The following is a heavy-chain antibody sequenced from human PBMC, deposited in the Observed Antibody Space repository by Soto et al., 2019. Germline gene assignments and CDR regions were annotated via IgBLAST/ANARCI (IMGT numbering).Heavy chain of an antibody. CDR2: ITPFRGDV. J-gene: IGHJ4*02. V-gene: IGHV1-45*02. CDR1: GNTFTYRY. CDR3: ASGGAGSGPLTWERPDH. D-gene: IGHD1-26*01. Sequence: QMQLVQSGAEVKKTGSTVTVSCKALGNTFTYRYLHWVRQAPGQALEWMGWITPFRGDVHYAQTCQGRVTITRDRSINTAYMRMSSLRSEDTAMYYCASGGAGSGPLTWERPDHWGQGTLVTVSS.